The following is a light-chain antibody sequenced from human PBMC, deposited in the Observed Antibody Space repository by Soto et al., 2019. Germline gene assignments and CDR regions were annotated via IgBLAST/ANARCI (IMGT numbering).Light chain of an antibody. J-gene: IGLJ1*01. Sequence: QSVLTQPPSASGTPGQRVTISCSGSTSNIGSKIVTWYQQLPGTAPKLLIYHDNLRPSGVPDRISGSKSGTSASLAISGLQSDDEADYYCAAWDDSLNGRVFGTGTKLTVL. V-gene: IGLV1-44*01. CDR1: TSNIGSKI. CDR2: HDN. CDR3: AAWDDSLNGRV.